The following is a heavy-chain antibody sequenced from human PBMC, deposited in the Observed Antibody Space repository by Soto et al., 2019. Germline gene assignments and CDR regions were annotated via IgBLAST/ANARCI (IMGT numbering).Heavy chain of an antibody. V-gene: IGHV4-39*01. CDR1: GGSISSSSYY. Sequence: QLQLQESGPGLVKPSETLSLTCTVSGGSISSSSYYWGWIRQPPGKGLEWIGSIYYSGSTHYNPSLKSRVTISVDTAKNQFSLELSSVTAADTAVYYCARQNYSGSGSYYKGNWFDPWGQGTLVTVSS. J-gene: IGHJ5*02. CDR2: IYYSGST. CDR3: ARQNYSGSGSYYKGNWFDP. D-gene: IGHD3-10*01.